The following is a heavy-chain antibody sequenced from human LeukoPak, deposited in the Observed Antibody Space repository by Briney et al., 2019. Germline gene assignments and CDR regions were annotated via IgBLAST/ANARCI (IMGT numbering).Heavy chain of an antibody. CDR2: INSDGSST. CDR3: ARAGFGVVIQPVDY. CDR1: GFTFSSYW. V-gene: IGHV3-74*01. D-gene: IGHD3-3*01. J-gene: IGHJ4*02. Sequence: GGSLRLSCAASGFTFSSYWMHWVRQAPGKGLVWVSRINSDGSSTSYADSVKGRFTISGDNAKNTLYLQMNSLRAEDTAVYYCARAGFGVVIQPVDYWGQGTLVTVSS.